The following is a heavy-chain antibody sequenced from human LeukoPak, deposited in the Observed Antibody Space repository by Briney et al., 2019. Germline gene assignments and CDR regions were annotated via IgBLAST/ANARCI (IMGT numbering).Heavy chain of an antibody. CDR2: ISYDGSNK. CDR3: AKSQSPYSLDAFDI. CDR1: GFTFSSYG. Sequence: GGSLRLSCAASGFTFSSYGMHWVRQAPGKGLEWVAVISYDGSNKYYAGSVKGRFTISRDNSKNTLYLQMNSLRAEDTAVYYCAKSQSPYSLDAFDIWGQGTMVTVSS. V-gene: IGHV3-30*18. J-gene: IGHJ3*02. D-gene: IGHD4-11*01.